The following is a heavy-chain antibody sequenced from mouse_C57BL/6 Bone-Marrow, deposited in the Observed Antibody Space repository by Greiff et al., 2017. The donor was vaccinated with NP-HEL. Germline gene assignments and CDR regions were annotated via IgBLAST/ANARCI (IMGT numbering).Heavy chain of an antibody. CDR2: INPNNGGT. CDR3: ARGYYGSSYWFAY. Sequence: VQLQQSGPELVKPGASVKMSCKASGYTFTDYNMHWVKQSHGKSLEWIGYINPNNGGTSYNQKFKGKATLTVNKFSSTAYMELRSLTSEDSAVYYCARGYYGSSYWFAYWGQGTLVTVSA. V-gene: IGHV1-22*01. CDR1: GYTFTDYN. D-gene: IGHD1-1*01. J-gene: IGHJ3*01.